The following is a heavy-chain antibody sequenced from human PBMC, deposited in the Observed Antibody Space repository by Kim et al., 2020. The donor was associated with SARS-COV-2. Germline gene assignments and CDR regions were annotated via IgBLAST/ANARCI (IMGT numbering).Heavy chain of an antibody. CDR2: INHSGST. J-gene: IGHJ6*02. CDR3: ARGLVVISYYYYYGMDV. D-gene: IGHD3-22*01. Sequence: SETLSLTCAVYGGSFSGYYWSWIRQPPGKGLEWIGEINHSGSTNYNPSLKSRVTISVDTSKNQISLKLSSVTAADTAVYYCARGLVVISYYYYYGMDVWGPGTTVTVSS. CDR1: GGSFSGYY. V-gene: IGHV4-34*01.